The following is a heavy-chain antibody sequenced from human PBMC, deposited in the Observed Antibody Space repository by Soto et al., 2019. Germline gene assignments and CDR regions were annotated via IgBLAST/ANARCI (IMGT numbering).Heavy chain of an antibody. J-gene: IGHJ3*02. Sequence: ASVKVSCKASGYTFTGYYMHWVRQAPGQGLEWMGWINPNSGGTNYAQKFQGWVTMTRDTSISTAYMELSRLRSDDTAVYYCARGSISIAHAFDIWGRGTMVTVSS. CDR1: GYTFTGYY. CDR3: ARGSISIAHAFDI. CDR2: INPNSGGT. V-gene: IGHV1-2*04.